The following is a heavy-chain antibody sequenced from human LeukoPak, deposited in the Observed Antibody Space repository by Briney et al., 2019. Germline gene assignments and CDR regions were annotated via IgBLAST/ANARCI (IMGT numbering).Heavy chain of an antibody. CDR2: ISGSGSTI. D-gene: IGHD2-15*01. CDR3: VRAGRVSGYCSGGSCYSGLDY. J-gene: IGHJ4*02. CDR1: GFTFSSHG. Sequence: PGGSLRLSCAASGFTFSSHGMHWVRQAPGKGLEWVSYISGSGSTIYYADSVKGRFTISRDNAKNSLFLQMNSLRAEDTAVYYCVRAGRVSGYCSGGSCYSGLDYWGQGTLVTVSS. V-gene: IGHV3-48*04.